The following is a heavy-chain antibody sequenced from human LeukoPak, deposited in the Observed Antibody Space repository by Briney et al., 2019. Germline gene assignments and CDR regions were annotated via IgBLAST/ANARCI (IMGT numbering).Heavy chain of an antibody. CDR3: ARLTTVTREYYYYYYYMDV. J-gene: IGHJ6*03. CDR1: GGSISSYY. V-gene: IGHV4-34*01. D-gene: IGHD4-17*01. Sequence: SETLSLTCTVSGGSISSYYWSWIRQPPGKGLEWIGEINHSGSTNYNPSLKSRVTISVDTSKNQFSLKLGSVTAADTAVYYCARLTTVTREYYYYYYYMDVWGKGTTVTVSS. CDR2: INHSGST.